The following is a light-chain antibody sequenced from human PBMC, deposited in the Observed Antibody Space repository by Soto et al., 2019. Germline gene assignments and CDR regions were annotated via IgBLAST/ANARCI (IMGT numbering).Light chain of an antibody. CDR2: GAS. CDR3: QQYGSQPQT. Sequence: EILFTQSPGTLSLSPGERATLSCRASQSVRSSYLAWYQQEPGQAPRLLIYGASSGDTGIPDRISGSGSGTDFTLPISRLEPEDFQVYYCQQYGSQPQTFGQGTKVDIK. CDR1: QSVRSSY. J-gene: IGKJ1*01. V-gene: IGKV3-20*01.